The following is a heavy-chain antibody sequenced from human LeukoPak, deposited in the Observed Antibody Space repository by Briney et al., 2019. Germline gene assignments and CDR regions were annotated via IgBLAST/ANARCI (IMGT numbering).Heavy chain of an antibody. CDR3: ARESPITMIVVAGLDFDY. CDR1: GFSFSSYW. J-gene: IGHJ4*02. CDR2: ISYDGSNK. V-gene: IGHV3-30-3*01. D-gene: IGHD3-22*01. Sequence: GGSLRLSCASSGFSFSSYWMSWVRQAPGKGLEWVAVISYDGSNKYYADSVKGRFTISRDNSKNTLYLQMNSLRAEDTAVYYCARESPITMIVVAGLDFDYWGQGTLVTVSS.